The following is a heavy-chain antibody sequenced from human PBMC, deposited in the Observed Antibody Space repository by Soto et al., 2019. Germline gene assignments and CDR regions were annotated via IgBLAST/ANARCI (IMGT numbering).Heavy chain of an antibody. Sequence: SETLSLTCTVSGGSISSYYWSWIRQPPGKGLEWIGYIYYSGSTNYSPSLKSRVTISVDTSKNQFSLKLSSVTAADTAVYYCARESFWSGYSHTPYGMDVWGQGTTVTVSS. J-gene: IGHJ6*02. CDR3: ARESFWSGYSHTPYGMDV. CDR2: IYYSGST. D-gene: IGHD3-3*01. CDR1: GGSISSYY. V-gene: IGHV4-59*01.